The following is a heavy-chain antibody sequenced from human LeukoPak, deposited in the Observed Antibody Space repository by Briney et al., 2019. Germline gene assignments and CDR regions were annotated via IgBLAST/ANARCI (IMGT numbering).Heavy chain of an antibody. CDR1: GYTVTGYY. V-gene: IGHV1-2*06. D-gene: IGHD6-6*01. J-gene: IGHJ4*02. Sequence: ASVKVSCKASGYTVTGYYMHLVLQAPGQGLEWMGRINPNSGGTNYAQKFQGSLTMTRDTYISTAYMELSRLRSDDTAVYYCARVIYSSSSIFDYWGQGTLVTVSS. CDR2: INPNSGGT. CDR3: ARVIYSSSSIFDY.